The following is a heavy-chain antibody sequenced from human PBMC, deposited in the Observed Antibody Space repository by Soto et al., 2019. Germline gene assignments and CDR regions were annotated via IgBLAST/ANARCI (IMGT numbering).Heavy chain of an antibody. D-gene: IGHD3-16*01. V-gene: IGHV1-69*13. Sequence: ASVKGSCKASGGTFSSYAISWGRQSPGQGLEWMGGIIPIFGTANYAQKFQGRVTITADESTSTAYMELSSLRSEDTAVYYCASPEGGAQPFAFDYWGQGTLVTVSS. J-gene: IGHJ4*02. CDR2: IIPIFGTA. CDR1: GGTFSSYA. CDR3: ASPEGGAQPFAFDY.